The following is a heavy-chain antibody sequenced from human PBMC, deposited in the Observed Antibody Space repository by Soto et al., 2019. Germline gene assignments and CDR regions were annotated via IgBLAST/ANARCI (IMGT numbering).Heavy chain of an antibody. V-gene: IGHV3-74*01. Sequence: EVQLVESGGGLVQPGGSLRLSCEASGFTFSSYWMHWVRQAPGKGLVWVSRINSDGSSTSYADSVKGRLTISRDNAKKTLYLPMNSLRAEDTAVYYCARGEDYGDDLNYWGQGTLVTVSS. J-gene: IGHJ4*02. CDR3: ARGEDYGDDLNY. CDR2: INSDGSST. D-gene: IGHD4-17*01. CDR1: GFTFSSYW.